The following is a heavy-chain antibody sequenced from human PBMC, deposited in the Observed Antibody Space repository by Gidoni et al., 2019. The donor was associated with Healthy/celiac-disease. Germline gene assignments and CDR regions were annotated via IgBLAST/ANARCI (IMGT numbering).Heavy chain of an antibody. CDR3: ARAPLSYGSGSYLWFDP. J-gene: IGHJ5*02. D-gene: IGHD3-10*01. V-gene: IGHV4-31*03. CDR2: IYYSGST. Sequence: QVQLQESGPGLVKPSQTLSLTCTVSGGSISSGGYYWSWIRQHPGKGLEWIGYIYYSGSTYYNPSLKSRVTISVDTSKNQFSLKLSSVTAADTAVYYCARAPLSYGSGSYLWFDPWGQGTLVTVSS. CDR1: GGSISSGGYY.